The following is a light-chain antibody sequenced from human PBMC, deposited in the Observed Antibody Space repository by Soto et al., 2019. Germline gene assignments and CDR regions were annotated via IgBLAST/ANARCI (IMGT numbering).Light chain of an antibody. V-gene: IGKV3-11*01. Sequence: IVMTQSPATLSLSPGERATLSCRASQNIENYLAWYQQKPGQSPRLLIYDTSNRATGIPARFSGSGSGTDFTLTISILGYEDFAVFYCTPRSAWHWTSGQGTKV. CDR3: TPRSAWHWT. CDR1: QNIENY. J-gene: IGKJ1*01. CDR2: DTS.